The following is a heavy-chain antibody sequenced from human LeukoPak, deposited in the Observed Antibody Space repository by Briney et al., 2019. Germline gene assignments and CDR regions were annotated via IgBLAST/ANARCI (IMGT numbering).Heavy chain of an antibody. J-gene: IGHJ3*02. Sequence: SETLSLTCTVSGGSISGDHWNWIRQPPGKGLEWIGYIYYSGNTNYNPSLKSRVTISIDTSKNQFSLKLTSVTAADTAVYYCARRNHFAIWGQGTMVSVPS. CDR3: ARRNHFAI. CDR1: GGSISGDH. V-gene: IGHV4-59*08. CDR2: IYYSGNT.